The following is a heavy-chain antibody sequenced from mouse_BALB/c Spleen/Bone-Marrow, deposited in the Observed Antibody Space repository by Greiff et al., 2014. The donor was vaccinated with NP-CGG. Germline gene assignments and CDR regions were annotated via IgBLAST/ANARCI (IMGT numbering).Heavy chain of an antibody. CDR3: ATYYYGSSWGFAY. D-gene: IGHD1-1*01. J-gene: IGHJ3*01. Sequence: DVQLQESGAEFVKPGASVKLSCTASGFNIKDTYMHWVKQRPEQGLEWIGRIDPANGNTKYDPKFQGKATITADTSSNTAYLQLSSLTSEDTAVYYCATYYYGSSWGFAYWGQGTLVTVSA. CDR1: GFNIKDTY. CDR2: IDPANGNT. V-gene: IGHV14-3*02.